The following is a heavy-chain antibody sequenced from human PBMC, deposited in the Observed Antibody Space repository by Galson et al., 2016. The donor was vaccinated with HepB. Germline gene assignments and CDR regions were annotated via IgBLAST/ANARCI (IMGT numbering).Heavy chain of an antibody. D-gene: IGHD3-16*01. CDR3: ARHMGGGRDFDH. V-gene: IGHV4-39*01. CDR2: IYYTGST. J-gene: IGHJ4*02. CDR1: GGSISRNSYY. Sequence: SETLSLTCTVSGGSISRNSYYWGWIRQPPGKGLEWIGSIYYTGSTYDNPSLKRRITMSVDRSKNQFSPRLSSVTAADTGVYYCARHMGGGRDFDHWGQGTLVTVSS.